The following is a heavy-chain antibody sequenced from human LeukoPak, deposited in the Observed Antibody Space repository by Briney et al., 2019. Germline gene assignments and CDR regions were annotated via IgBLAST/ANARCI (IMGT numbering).Heavy chain of an antibody. V-gene: IGHV3-23*01. J-gene: IGHJ2*01. CDR3: AKDRTVGAFYWYFDL. CDR2: ISGSGGTA. D-gene: IGHD1-26*01. Sequence: ISGSGGTAYYADSVKGRFTISRDSSRNTLFLHMNTLRAEDTAIYYCAKDRTVGAFYWYFDLWGRGTLVTVSS.